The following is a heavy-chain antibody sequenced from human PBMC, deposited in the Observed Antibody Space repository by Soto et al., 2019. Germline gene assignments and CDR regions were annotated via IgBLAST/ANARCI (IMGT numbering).Heavy chain of an antibody. CDR2: ISSYNGNT. V-gene: IGHV1-18*01. Sequence: ASLKVFCQSSGSPFTSYVLSWERQAPGQGLEWRGCISSYNGNTNYAQKLQGRVTMTTDTSTSTAYMELRSLRSDDTAVYYCTRSSGYYLPFDYWGQGTLVTVSS. J-gene: IGHJ4*02. D-gene: IGHD3-22*01. CDR3: TRSSGYYLPFDY. CDR1: GSPFTSYV.